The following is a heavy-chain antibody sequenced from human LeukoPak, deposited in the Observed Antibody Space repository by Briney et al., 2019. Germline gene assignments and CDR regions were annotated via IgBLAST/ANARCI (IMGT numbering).Heavy chain of an antibody. V-gene: IGHV3-23*01. CDR1: GFTFSNYA. CDR2: ISGSGGT. D-gene: IGHD6-19*01. CDR3: AKDLSLTVAGTGGFDY. J-gene: IGHJ4*02. Sequence: GGSRRLSCAASGFTFSNYAMSWVRRAPGKGLEWVSAISGSGGTHYADSVKGRFTISRDKSKNTLYLQMNSLRAEDTAVYYCAKDLSLTVAGTGGFDYWGQGTLVTVSS.